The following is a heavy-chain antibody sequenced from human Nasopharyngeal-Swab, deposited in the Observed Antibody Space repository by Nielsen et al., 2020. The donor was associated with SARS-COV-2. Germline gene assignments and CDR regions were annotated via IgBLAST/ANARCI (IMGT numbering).Heavy chain of an antibody. V-gene: IGHV3-21*01. D-gene: IGHD2-21*02. CDR2: IRSSGSFI. CDR1: GFRFSSYS. Sequence: GESLKISCEASGFRFSSYSLHWVRQAPGKGLEWVSSIRSSGSFISYADSVKGRFTISRDNAKNSLYLQMNSLRAEDTAIYFCARELYCAGNCPPDYWAQGTQVTVSS. CDR3: ARELYCAGNCPPDY. J-gene: IGHJ4*02.